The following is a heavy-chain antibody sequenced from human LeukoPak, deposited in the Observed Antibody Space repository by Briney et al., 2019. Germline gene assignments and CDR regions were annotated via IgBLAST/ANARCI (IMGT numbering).Heavy chain of an antibody. Sequence: SETLSLTCTVSGGSISSGGYYWSWIRQHPGKGLEWIGYIYYSGSTYYNPSLKSRVTISVDTSKNQFSLKLSSVIAADTAVYYCARGTGYYDSSGYSYCFDYWGQGTLVTVSS. CDR3: ARGTGYYDSSGYSYCFDY. V-gene: IGHV4-31*03. CDR1: GGSISSGGYY. CDR2: IYYSGST. J-gene: IGHJ4*02. D-gene: IGHD3-22*01.